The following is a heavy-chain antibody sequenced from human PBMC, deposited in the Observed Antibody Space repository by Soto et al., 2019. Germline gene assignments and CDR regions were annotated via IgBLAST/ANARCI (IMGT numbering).Heavy chain of an antibody. CDR3: ARGLHYYDSSGYYYAGYFDL. D-gene: IGHD3-22*01. Sequence: QVQLQESGPGLVKPSQTPSLTCTVSGGSISSGGYYWSWIRQHPGKGLEWIGYIYYSGSTYYNPSLKRRVTISVDTSKNQFSLKLSSVTAADTAVYYCARGLHYYDSSGYYYAGYFDLWGRGTLVTVSS. V-gene: IGHV4-31*03. J-gene: IGHJ2*01. CDR1: GGSISSGGYY. CDR2: IYYSGST.